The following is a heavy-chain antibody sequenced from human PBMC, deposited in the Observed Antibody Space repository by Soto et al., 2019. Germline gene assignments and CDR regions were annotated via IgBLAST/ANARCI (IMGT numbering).Heavy chain of an antibody. CDR2: IYYSGST. Sequence: PSETLSLTCTVSGGSISSYYWSWIRQPPGKGLEWIGYIYYSGSTNYNPSLKSRVTISVDTSKNQFSLKLSSVTAADTAVYYCARWSPHSYSSGWSPDYWGQGTLVTVSS. CDR3: ARWSPHSYSSGWSPDY. CDR1: GGSISSYY. D-gene: IGHD6-19*01. V-gene: IGHV4-59*01. J-gene: IGHJ4*02.